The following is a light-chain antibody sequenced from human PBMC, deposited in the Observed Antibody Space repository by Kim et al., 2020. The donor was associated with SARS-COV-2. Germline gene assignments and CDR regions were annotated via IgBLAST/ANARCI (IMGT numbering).Light chain of an antibody. CDR1: SSNIGNNY. CDR2: DNN. Sequence: GQKVTISCSGSSSNIGNNYVSWYQHLPGTAPKLLIYDNNKQPSGIPDRFSGSKSGTSATLGITGLQTGDEADYYCATWDNSLSVVVFGGGTQLTVL. CDR3: ATWDNSLSVVV. J-gene: IGLJ2*01. V-gene: IGLV1-51*01.